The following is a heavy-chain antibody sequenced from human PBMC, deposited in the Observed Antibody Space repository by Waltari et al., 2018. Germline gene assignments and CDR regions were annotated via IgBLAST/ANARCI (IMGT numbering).Heavy chain of an antibody. CDR1: GGTFSSYA. CDR3: ARPSRGYCSGGSCYGGDAFDI. D-gene: IGHD2-15*01. Sequence: QVQLVQSGAEVKKPGSSVKVSCKASGGTFSSYAISWVRQAPGQGLEWMGGIIPIFGTANYEQKFQVRFTITTDESTSTAYMELSSLRSEDTAVYYCARPSRGYCSGGSCYGGDAFDIWGQGTMVTVSS. V-gene: IGHV1-69*05. J-gene: IGHJ3*02. CDR2: IIPIFGTA.